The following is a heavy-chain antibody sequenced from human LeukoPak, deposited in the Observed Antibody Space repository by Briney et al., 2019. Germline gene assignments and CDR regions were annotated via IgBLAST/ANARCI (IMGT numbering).Heavy chain of an antibody. CDR2: IYSSGST. Sequence: GGSLRLSCAASGFTVSSNYMSWVRQAPGKGLEWVSVIYSSGSTYYADSVKGRFTISRDNAKNSLYLQMNSLRAEDTAVYYCARERLRYFDYWGQGTLVTVSS. J-gene: IGHJ4*02. D-gene: IGHD3-9*01. CDR1: GFTVSSNY. CDR3: ARERLRYFDY. V-gene: IGHV3-53*01.